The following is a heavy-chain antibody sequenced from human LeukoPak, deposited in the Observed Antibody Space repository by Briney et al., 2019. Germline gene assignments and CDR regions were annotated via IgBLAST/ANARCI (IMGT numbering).Heavy chain of an antibody. CDR1: GFTFDDYA. D-gene: IGHD2-21*02. J-gene: IGHJ4*02. CDR2: ISWNSGSI. V-gene: IGHV3-9*01. CDR3: AKLWCGGDCYSPFDY. Sequence: GGSLRLSCAASGFTFDDYAMHWVRQAPGKGLEWVSGISWNSGSIGYADSVKGRFTISRDNAKNSLYLQMNSLRAEDTALYYCAKLWCGGDCYSPFDYWGQGTLVTVSS.